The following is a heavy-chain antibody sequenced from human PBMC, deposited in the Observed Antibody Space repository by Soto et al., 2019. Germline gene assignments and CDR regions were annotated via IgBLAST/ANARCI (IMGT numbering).Heavy chain of an antibody. CDR1: GYTFTSYA. V-gene: IGHV1-3*01. Sequence: ASVKVSCKASGYTFTSYAMHWVRQAPGQRLEWMGWINAGNGNTKYSQKFQGRVTITRDTSASTAYMELSSLRSEDTAVYYCARRGEKIVGATRYYYGMDVWGQGTTVTVSS. CDR3: ARRGEKIVGATRYYYGMDV. D-gene: IGHD1-26*01. CDR2: INAGNGNT. J-gene: IGHJ6*02.